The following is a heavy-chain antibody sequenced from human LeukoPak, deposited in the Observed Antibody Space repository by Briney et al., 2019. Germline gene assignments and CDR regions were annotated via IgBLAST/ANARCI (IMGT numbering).Heavy chain of an antibody. Sequence: ASVKVSCKASGYTFTSYYMHWVRQAPGQGLEWMGIINPSGGSTSYAQKFQGRVTMTRDTSVSTVYMQLSRLTSDDTAVYYCEKDDYWGQGTLVTVSS. V-gene: IGHV1-46*01. J-gene: IGHJ4*02. CDR2: INPSGGST. CDR1: GYTFTSYY. CDR3: EKDDY.